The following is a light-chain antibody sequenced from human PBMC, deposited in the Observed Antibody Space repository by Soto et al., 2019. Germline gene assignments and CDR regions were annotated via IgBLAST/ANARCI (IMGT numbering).Light chain of an antibody. V-gene: IGLV2-14*03. CDR3: SSYSSNNILSYV. CDR1: SNDVGGYKY. J-gene: IGLJ1*01. CDR2: EVN. Sequence: QSALTQPASVSGAPGQSITISCTGTSNDVGGYKYVSWYQQRPGTAPKLIMFEVNNRPSGVSDRFSGSRSANTASLTISGLQAQDEADYYCSSYSSNNILSYVFGTGPKVTVL.